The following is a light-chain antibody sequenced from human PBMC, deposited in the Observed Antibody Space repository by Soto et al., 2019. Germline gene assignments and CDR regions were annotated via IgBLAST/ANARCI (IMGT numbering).Light chain of an antibody. J-gene: IGLJ1*01. CDR2: EVV. CDR3: KSYAGSNTYV. Sequence: QSVLTQPPSASGSPGQSVTISCTGTKSDIGVYDFVSWYQHHPGKAPRLFIYEVVQRPSGVPDRFSGSKSGNTASLTVSGLQAADDGDYFCKSYAGSNTYVFGSGTKGTVL. V-gene: IGLV2-8*01. CDR1: KSDIGVYDF.